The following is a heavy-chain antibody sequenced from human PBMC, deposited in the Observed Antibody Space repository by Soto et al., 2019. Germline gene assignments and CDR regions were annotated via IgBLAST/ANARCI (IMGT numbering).Heavy chain of an antibody. J-gene: IGHJ4*02. D-gene: IGHD4-4*01. CDR2: ISHSGNT. Sequence: QVQLQQWGAGLLKPSETLSLTCAVSGGSFSGNYWTWIRQPPGKGLEWIGEISHSGNTNYHPSLKSRVTISVDTSENQFSMNLSSVTAADTADYSCARGHLPGGNSFYFDYWGQGSRVTVSS. CDR1: GGSFSGNY. V-gene: IGHV4-34*02. CDR3: ARGHLPGGNSFYFDY.